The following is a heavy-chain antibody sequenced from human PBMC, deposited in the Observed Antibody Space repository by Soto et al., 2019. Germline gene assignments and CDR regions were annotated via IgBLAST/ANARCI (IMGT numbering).Heavy chain of an antibody. D-gene: IGHD3-9*01. CDR1: GGSISSGGYY. CDR2: IYYSGST. J-gene: IGHJ4*02. CDR3: ARAEPYYDILTGYYIVGAYDY. V-gene: IGHV4-31*03. Sequence: SETLSLTCTVSGGSISSGGYYWSWIRQHPGKGLEWIGYIYYSGSTYYNPSLKSRVTISVDTSKNQFSLKLSSVTAADTAVYYCARAEPYYDILTGYYIVGAYDYWGQGTLVTVSS.